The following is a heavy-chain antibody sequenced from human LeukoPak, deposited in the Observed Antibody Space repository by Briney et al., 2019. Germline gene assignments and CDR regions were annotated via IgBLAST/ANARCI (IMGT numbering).Heavy chain of an antibody. CDR3: AKDVSPTYYGVFDP. J-gene: IGHJ5*02. V-gene: IGHV3-7*01. D-gene: IGHD3-10*01. Sequence: PGGSLRLSCAASGFTFSTFWMTWVRQAPGKGLEWLANIKQDGSEKHYVDSVKGRFTISRDNAKNSLYLQMNSLRAEDTAVYYCAKDVSPTYYGVFDPWGQGTLVTVSS. CDR2: IKQDGSEK. CDR1: GFTFSTFW.